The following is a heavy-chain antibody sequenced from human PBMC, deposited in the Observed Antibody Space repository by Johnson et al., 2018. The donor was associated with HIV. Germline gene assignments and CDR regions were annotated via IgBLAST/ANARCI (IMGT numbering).Heavy chain of an antibody. J-gene: IGHJ3*02. CDR1: GFTFSSYG. CDR2: ISYDGTNK. D-gene: IGHD1-26*01. Sequence: QVHLVESGGGVVQPGRSLRLSCAASGFTFSSYGMHWVRKAPGKGLEWVAVISYDGTNKYYADSVKGRFTISRENSKNTLYLQMNSLRPEDTAVYYCAKGFSLSGSYFVAFDIWGQGTMCTVSS. V-gene: IGHV3-30*18. CDR3: AKGFSLSGSYFVAFDI.